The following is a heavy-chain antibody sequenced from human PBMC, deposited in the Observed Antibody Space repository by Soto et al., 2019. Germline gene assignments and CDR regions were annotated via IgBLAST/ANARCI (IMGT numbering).Heavy chain of an antibody. CDR3: AREEWHIIFDI. Sequence: ASVNVSCKASGGTFSSYAISWVRQAPGQGLEWMGGIIPIFGTANYAQKFQGRVTITADESTSTAYMELSSLRSEDTAVYYCAREEWHIIFDIWGQGTMVTVSS. J-gene: IGHJ3*02. V-gene: IGHV1-69*13. CDR2: IIPIFGTA. CDR1: GGTFSSYA. D-gene: IGHD2-21*01.